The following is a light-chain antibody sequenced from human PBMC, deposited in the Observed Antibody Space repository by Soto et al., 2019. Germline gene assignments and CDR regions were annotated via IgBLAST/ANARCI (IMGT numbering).Light chain of an antibody. CDR1: QSATSN. CDR3: QQYNNWPPIT. CDR2: AAS. J-gene: IGKJ5*01. Sequence: EIVLTQSPDTLAVSPGEVATLSCWAIQSATSNLAWYQQKRGQAPRLLIYAASTRATGVPARFSGSGSGTEFTLTISSLQSEDFAVYYCQQYNNWPPITFGQGTRLEIK. V-gene: IGKV3D-15*01.